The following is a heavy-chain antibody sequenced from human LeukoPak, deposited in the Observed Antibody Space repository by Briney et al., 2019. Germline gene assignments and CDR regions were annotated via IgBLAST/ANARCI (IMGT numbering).Heavy chain of an antibody. Sequence: GSLRLSSAASGFIFSNYGMHWVRQAPGKGLVWVSPINHDGSLRNYADSVKGRFTISRAVAKNTLYLQMHSLGADDTAVYYCVRDVGCLGDSRGQGTLVTVTS. V-gene: IGHV3-74*01. CDR2: INHDGSLR. D-gene: IGHD6-19*01. CDR1: GFIFSNYG. J-gene: IGHJ4*02. CDR3: VRDVGCLGDS.